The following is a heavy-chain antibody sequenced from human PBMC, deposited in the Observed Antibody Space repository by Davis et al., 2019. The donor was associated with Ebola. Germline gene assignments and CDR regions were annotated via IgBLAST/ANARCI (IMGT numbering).Heavy chain of an antibody. J-gene: IGHJ6*02. CDR3: ARDRFWNRQRYYYGMDV. CDR1: GYTFTSYD. Sequence: ASVKVSCKASGYTFTSYDINWVRQATGQGLEWMGWMNPNSGNTGYAQKFQGRVTMTRDTSISTAYMELSRLRSDDTAVYYCARDRFWNRQRYYYGMDVWGQGTTVTVSS. CDR2: MNPNSGNT. D-gene: IGHD1-1*01. V-gene: IGHV1-8*01.